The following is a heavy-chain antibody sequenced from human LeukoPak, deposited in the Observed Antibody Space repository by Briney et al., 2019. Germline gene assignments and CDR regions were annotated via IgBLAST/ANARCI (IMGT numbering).Heavy chain of an antibody. CDR1: GYTFTSYG. V-gene: IGHV1-18*01. CDR3: ARAPPGTGTFDY. J-gene: IGHJ4*02. CDR2: ISAYNGNT. Sequence: ASVKVSCKAPGYTFTSYGISWVRQAPGQGLEWMGWISAYNGNTNYAQKLQGRVTMTRDMSTSTVYMELSSLRFEDTAVYYCARAPPGTGTFDYWGQGTLVTVSS. D-gene: IGHD1-7*01.